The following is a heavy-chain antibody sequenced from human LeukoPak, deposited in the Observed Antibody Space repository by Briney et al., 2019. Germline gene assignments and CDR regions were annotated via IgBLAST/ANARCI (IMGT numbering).Heavy chain of an antibody. D-gene: IGHD1-26*01. J-gene: IGHJ4*02. CDR3: ARVVGGPLYYFYS. CDR2: MSYVGSRQ. CDR1: GFTSSDYN. V-gene: IGHV3-30-3*01. Sequence: GRSLRLSCAASGFTSSDYNMHWVRQAPGGGLGWVAVMSYVGSRQHYADSVKGPVTLSRDNSKNTLFLQMNGLRAEDTALYYCARVVGGPLYYFYSWGQGTLVTVSS.